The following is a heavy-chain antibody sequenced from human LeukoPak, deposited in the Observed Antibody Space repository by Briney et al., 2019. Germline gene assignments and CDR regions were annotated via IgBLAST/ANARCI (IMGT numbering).Heavy chain of an antibody. CDR1: GGSFSGYY. CDR2: INHSGST. J-gene: IGHJ2*01. Sequence: SETLSLTCAVYGGSFSGYYWSWIRQPPGKGLEWIGEINHSGSTNYNPSLKSRVTISVDTSKNQFSLKLSSVTAADTAVYYCARGPGGSYFRYFDLWGRGTLVTVSS. CDR3: ARGPGGSYFRYFDL. D-gene: IGHD1-26*01. V-gene: IGHV4-34*01.